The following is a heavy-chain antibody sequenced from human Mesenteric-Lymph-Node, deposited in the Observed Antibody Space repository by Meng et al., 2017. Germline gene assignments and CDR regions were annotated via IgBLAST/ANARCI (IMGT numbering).Heavy chain of an antibody. CDR2: ISGSGDTM. D-gene: IGHD3-10*01. CDR1: GINFRVYY. Sequence: GGSLRLSCTASGINFRVYYMSWIRQAPGKGLEWVSYISGSGDTMYYADSVKGRFTISRDNAKNSLYLQMNSLRAEDTAVCYWARRLYGSGGLIDYWGQGTLVTVSS. J-gene: IGHJ4*02. V-gene: IGHV3-11*01. CDR3: ARRLYGSGGLIDY.